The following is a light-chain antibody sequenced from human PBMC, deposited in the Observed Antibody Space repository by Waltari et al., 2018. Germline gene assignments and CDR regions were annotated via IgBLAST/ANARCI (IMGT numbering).Light chain of an antibody. V-gene: IGKV1-9*01. CDR1: QGISSS. J-gene: IGKJ3*01. CDR3: QQVNSYPFT. Sequence: IQLTQSPSSLSASVGDRVTITCRASQGISSSLAWYQQKPGKAPKLLIYAGSTLLNGVPSRFSGGGFGTDFTLTISSLQPEDFATYYCQQVNSYPFTFGPGTTVDIK. CDR2: AGS.